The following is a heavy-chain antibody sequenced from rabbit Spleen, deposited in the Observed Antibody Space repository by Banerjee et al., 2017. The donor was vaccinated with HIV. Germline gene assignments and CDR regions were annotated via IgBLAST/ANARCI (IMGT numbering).Heavy chain of an antibody. CDR2: IYAGYSGSS. CDR3: ARDLTGVIGWNFGL. J-gene: IGHJ3*01. Sequence: QSLEESGGGLVKPGASQTLTCKASGFSFSSNYYMCWVRQAPGKGLECIACIYAGYSGSSYYASWAKGRFTISKTSSTTVTLQMTSLTAADTATYFCARDLTGVIGWNFGLWGQVTLVTVS. D-gene: IGHD1-1*01. V-gene: IGHV1S40*01. CDR1: GFSFSSNYY.